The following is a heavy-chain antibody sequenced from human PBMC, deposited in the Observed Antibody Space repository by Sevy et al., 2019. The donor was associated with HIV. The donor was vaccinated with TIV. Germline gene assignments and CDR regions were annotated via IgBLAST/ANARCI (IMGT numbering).Heavy chain of an antibody. V-gene: IGHV1-2*02. Sequence: ASVKVSCKASGYTFTGYYMHWVRQAPGQGLEWMGWINPNSGGTNYARKFQGRVTMTRDTSISTAYMELSRLGSDDMAVYYCARGALDADGYYYGMDVWGQGTTVTVSS. D-gene: IGHD2-2*01. J-gene: IGHJ6*02. CDR2: INPNSGGT. CDR1: GYTFTGYY. CDR3: ARGALDADGYYYGMDV.